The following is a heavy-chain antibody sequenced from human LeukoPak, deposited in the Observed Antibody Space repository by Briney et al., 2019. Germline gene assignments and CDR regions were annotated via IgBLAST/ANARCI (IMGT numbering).Heavy chain of an antibody. V-gene: IGHV4-31*11. CDR3: ARGGDRSWFDP. J-gene: IGHJ5*02. CDR2: IYYSGST. CDR1: GGSISSGGYY. D-gene: IGHD1-26*01. Sequence: SETLSLICAVSGGSISSGGYYWSWIRQHPGKGLEWIGYIYYSGSTYYNPSLKSRVTISVDTSKNQFSLKLSSVTAADTAVYYCARGGDRSWFDPWGQGTLVTVSS.